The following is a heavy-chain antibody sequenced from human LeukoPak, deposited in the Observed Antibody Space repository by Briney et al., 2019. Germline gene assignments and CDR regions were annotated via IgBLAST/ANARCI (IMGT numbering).Heavy chain of an antibody. Sequence: PGRSLRLSCAASGFTFDDYAMHWVRQAPGKGLEWVSGISWNSGSIGYADSVKGRFTISRDNSKNTLYLQMNSLRAEDTAVYYCANVFGCSGGSCPKPDYWGQGTLVTVSS. CDR3: ANVFGCSGGSCPKPDY. CDR2: ISWNSGSI. J-gene: IGHJ4*02. V-gene: IGHV3-9*01. D-gene: IGHD2-15*01. CDR1: GFTFDDYA.